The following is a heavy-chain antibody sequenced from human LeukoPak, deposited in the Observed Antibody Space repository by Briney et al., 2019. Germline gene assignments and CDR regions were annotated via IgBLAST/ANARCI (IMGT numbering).Heavy chain of an antibody. D-gene: IGHD6-13*01. J-gene: IGHJ4*02. V-gene: IGHV4-38-2*02. CDR2: VYPSGST. CDR3: AREERDSSGYVVGDY. Sequence: SETLSLTCTVSGYSISSGYYWGWIRQPPGKGLEWIGTVYPSGSTYYNPSLKSRVTISVDTSKNQFSLKLSSVTAADTAVYYCAREERDSSGYVVGDYWGQGTLVTVSS. CDR1: GYSISSGYY.